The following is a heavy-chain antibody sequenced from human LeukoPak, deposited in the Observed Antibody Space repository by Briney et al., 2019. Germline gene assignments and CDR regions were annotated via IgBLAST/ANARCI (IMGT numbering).Heavy chain of an antibody. CDR2: INPNSGGI. Sequence: ASVKVSCKASGYTFTGYYVHWVRQAPGQGLEWMGWINPNSGGINYAQKFQGRVTMTRDTSISTAYMELSRLRSDDTAVYYCARGGSSSSEPFDPWGQGTLVTVSS. D-gene: IGHD6-6*01. CDR1: GYTFTGYY. J-gene: IGHJ5*02. V-gene: IGHV1-2*02. CDR3: ARGGSSSSEPFDP.